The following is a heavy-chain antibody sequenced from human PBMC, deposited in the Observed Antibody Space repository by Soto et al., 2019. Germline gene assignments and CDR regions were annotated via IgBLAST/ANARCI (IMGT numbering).Heavy chain of an antibody. V-gene: IGHV1-69*01. Sequence: QVQLVKSGAEVKKPGSSVKVSGKASGGTFSSNAISWVGQAPGQGLEWMGGIIPIFGTANYAQKFQGRVTITADESTSTAYMELSSLRSEDTAVYYCASSWGDGYNNWFDPWGQGTLVTVSS. CDR2: IIPIFGTA. D-gene: IGHD7-27*01. CDR1: GGTFSSNA. CDR3: ASSWGDGYNNWFDP. J-gene: IGHJ5*02.